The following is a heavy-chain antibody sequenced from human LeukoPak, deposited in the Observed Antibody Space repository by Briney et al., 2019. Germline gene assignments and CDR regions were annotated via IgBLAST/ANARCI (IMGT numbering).Heavy chain of an antibody. CDR2: IYTSGST. D-gene: IGHD2-2*02. Sequence: SSETLSLTCAVYGGSFSGYYWSWIRQPAGKGLEWIGRIYTSGSTNYNPSLKSRVTMSVDTSKNQFSLKLSSVTAADTAVYYCAREAPFCSSTSCYISAFDIWGQGTMVTVSS. J-gene: IGHJ3*02. CDR3: AREAPFCSSTSCYISAFDI. CDR1: GGSFSGYY. V-gene: IGHV4-4*07.